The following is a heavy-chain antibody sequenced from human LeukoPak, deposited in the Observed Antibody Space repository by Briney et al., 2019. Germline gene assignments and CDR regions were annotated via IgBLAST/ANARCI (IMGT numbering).Heavy chain of an antibody. Sequence: GGSLRLSCAASGFTFSSHWMHWVRQAPGKGLVWVSHINSDGSDTSYADSVKGRFTISRDNAKNTLYLQMNSLRAEDMAVYYCVRGRFGGYFDHWGQGSLVTVSS. CDR1: GFTFSSHW. CDR3: VRGRFGGYFDH. V-gene: IGHV3-74*01. CDR2: INSDGSDT. J-gene: IGHJ4*02. D-gene: IGHD2-15*01.